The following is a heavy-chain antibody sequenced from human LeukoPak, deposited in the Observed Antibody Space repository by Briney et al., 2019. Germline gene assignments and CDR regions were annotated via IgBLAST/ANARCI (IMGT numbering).Heavy chain of an antibody. Sequence: GGSLRLSCAASGFTFSSYAMNWVRQAPGKGLEWVSAISGSGGSTYYADSVKGRFAISRGNSKNTLYLQMNSLRAEDTAVYYCAKDLYCSSTSCYTSDYWGQGTLVTVSS. D-gene: IGHD2-2*02. J-gene: IGHJ4*02. CDR2: ISGSGGST. V-gene: IGHV3-23*01. CDR1: GFTFSSYA. CDR3: AKDLYCSSTSCYTSDY.